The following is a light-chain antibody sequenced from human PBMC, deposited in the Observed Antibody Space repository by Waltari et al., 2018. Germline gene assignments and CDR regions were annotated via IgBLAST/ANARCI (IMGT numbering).Light chain of an antibody. CDR1: SSDIGFYTF. Sequence: HSALTQPASVSGSPGPSIPIPCTGTSSDIGFYTFVSWYQQHPGKAPKVMIYHVSNRPSGVSNRFSGSKSGNTASLTISGLQPEDEADYYCASETSTTTLYVFGSGTKVTVL. CDR2: HVS. V-gene: IGLV2-14*03. CDR3: ASETSTTTLYV. J-gene: IGLJ1*01.